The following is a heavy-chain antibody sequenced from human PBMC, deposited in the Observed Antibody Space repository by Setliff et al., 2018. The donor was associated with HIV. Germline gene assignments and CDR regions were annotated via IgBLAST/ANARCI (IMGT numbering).Heavy chain of an antibody. V-gene: IGHV3-66*01. CDR3: ARDLFRMGEMATYYFDY. CDR2: IYSTGST. Sequence: GGSLRLSCAASGFTVSSNYMSWVRQAPGKGLEWVSVIYSTGSTDYADSVKGRFTISRDNSKNTLNLQMNSLRAEDTAVYFCARDLFRMGEMATYYFDYWGQGTLVTVSS. CDR1: GFTVSSNY. D-gene: IGHD5-12*01. J-gene: IGHJ4*02.